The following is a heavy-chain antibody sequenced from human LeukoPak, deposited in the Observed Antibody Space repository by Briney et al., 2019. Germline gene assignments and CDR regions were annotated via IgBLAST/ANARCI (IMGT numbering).Heavy chain of an antibody. V-gene: IGHV3-23*01. J-gene: IGHJ5*02. D-gene: IGHD4-17*01. CDR2: ISGSGGSA. CDR3: ARVVSQYGDYAWIVNWFDP. Sequence: GGSLRLSCAASGFTFSSYAMSWVRQAPGKGLAWVSGISGSGGSAHYADSVKGRFTISRDNSKNTLYLQMNSLRAEDTAVYYCARVVSQYGDYAWIVNWFDPWGRGTLVTVSS. CDR1: GFTFSSYA.